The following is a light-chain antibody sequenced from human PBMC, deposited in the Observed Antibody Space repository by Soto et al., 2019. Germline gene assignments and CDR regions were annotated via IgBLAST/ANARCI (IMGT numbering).Light chain of an antibody. V-gene: IGKV3-15*01. CDR1: QNVNTN. CDR2: DTS. Sequence: EIVMTQSPATLSVSPGERATLSCRASQNVNTNLAWYQQKPGQAPRLLTYDTSTRATGIPVRFSGSGSGTEFTLTISSLQSEDFAVYYCQQYNNWPLTFGGGTKVEIK. CDR3: QQYNNWPLT. J-gene: IGKJ4*01.